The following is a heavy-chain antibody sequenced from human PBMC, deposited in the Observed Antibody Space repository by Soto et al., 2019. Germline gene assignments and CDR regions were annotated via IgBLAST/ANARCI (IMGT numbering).Heavy chain of an antibody. CDR1: GFSFSTYG. D-gene: IGHD5-12*01. CDR2: IRGSGDST. Sequence: GGSLRLSCAASGFSFSTYGMNWVRQAPGKGPEWVSLIRGSGDSTYYADSVKGRFTISRDNSKNTLYLQMNSLRAEDTAVYYCAKSGDHKYYFDYWGQGTLVTVSS. CDR3: AKSGDHKYYFDY. V-gene: IGHV3-23*01. J-gene: IGHJ4*02.